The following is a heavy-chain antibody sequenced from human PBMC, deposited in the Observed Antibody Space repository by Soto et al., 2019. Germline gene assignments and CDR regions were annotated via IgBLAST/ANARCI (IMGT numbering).Heavy chain of an antibody. V-gene: IGHV3-74*03. CDR1: GLTFRSYW. CDR2: INTDGSVA. J-gene: IGHJ4*02. CDR3: VRERQLWRIDF. D-gene: IGHD2-21*01. Sequence: EVQMVESGGGLVQPGESLRLSCAASGLTFRSYWMHWVRQAPGKGLVWVSRINTDGSVAMYVDSVKGRFTISGDNAKNPLYLHIKCLRAEAMAVYYCVRERQLWRIDFWCQGTLVTVSS.